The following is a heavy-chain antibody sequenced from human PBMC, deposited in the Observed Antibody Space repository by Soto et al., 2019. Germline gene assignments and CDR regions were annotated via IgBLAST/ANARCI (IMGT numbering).Heavy chain of an antibody. CDR1: GGSISSYY. J-gene: IGHJ4*02. CDR2: IYYSGST. V-gene: IGHV4-59*08. Sequence: QVQLQESGPGLVKPSETLSLTCTVSGGSISSYYWSWIRQPPGKGLEWIGYIYYSGSTNYNPSLQSRVTISVDTSNNQFSLKLSSVTAADTGVYYCARRGQYSVDYWGQGTLVTVSS. D-gene: IGHD1-26*01. CDR3: ARRGQYSVDY.